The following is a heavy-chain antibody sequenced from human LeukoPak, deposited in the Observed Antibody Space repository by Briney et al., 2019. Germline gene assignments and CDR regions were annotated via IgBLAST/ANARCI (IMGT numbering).Heavy chain of an antibody. CDR3: AKVSGGGLYYDGMDA. Sequence: PGGSLRLSCAASGFTLDNYAMNWVRQAPGKGLEWVSVISGSGGTTYYADSVKGRFTISRDSSKNTLYLQMNSLRAEDTAVYYCAKVSGGGLYYDGMDAWGQGTTVTVSS. CDR1: GFTLDNYA. V-gene: IGHV3-23*01. CDR2: ISGSGGTT. J-gene: IGHJ6*02. D-gene: IGHD1-14*01.